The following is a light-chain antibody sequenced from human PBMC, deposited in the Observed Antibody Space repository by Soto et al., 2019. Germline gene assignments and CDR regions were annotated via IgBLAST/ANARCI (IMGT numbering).Light chain of an antibody. CDR2: EVN. J-gene: IGLJ1*01. CDR1: SNDVGRFNY. Sequence: QSALTQAPSASGSPGQSVTISCAGTSNDVGRFNYVSWYQRHPGKAPKLIIYEVNKRPSGVPDRFSGSKSGNTASLTVSGLQAEDEADYFCSSFVHGTSYVFCTGTKVTVL. V-gene: IGLV2-8*01. CDR3: SSFVHGTSYV.